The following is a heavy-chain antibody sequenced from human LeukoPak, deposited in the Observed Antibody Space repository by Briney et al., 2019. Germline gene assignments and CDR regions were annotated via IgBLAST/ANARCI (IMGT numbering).Heavy chain of an antibody. J-gene: IGHJ4*02. Sequence: GGSLRLSCAASGCTFSNYWMHWVRQAPGKGLVWVSRINSDGINTSYADSVKGRFTISRDNAKNTLYLQMNSLRDEDTAVYYCARVRGGDTKDFDYWGQGTLVTVSS. D-gene: IGHD2-8*01. CDR1: GCTFSNYW. CDR3: ARVRGGDTKDFDY. V-gene: IGHV3-74*01. CDR2: INSDGINT.